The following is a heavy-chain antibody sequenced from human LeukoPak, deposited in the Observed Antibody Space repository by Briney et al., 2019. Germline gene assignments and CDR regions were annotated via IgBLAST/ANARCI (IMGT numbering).Heavy chain of an antibody. CDR2: LSGDGSST. J-gene: IGHJ6*02. CDR1: GFTFSTYW. V-gene: IGHV3-74*03. CDR3: ARGRNYAMDV. Sequence: GGSLRLSCVASGFTFSTYWMHWVRQAPGKGLLWVSRLSGDGSSTKYADSLKGRFTISRDNAKNTLYLQMNSLRAEDTAVYYCARGRNYAMDVWGQGSTVTVSS.